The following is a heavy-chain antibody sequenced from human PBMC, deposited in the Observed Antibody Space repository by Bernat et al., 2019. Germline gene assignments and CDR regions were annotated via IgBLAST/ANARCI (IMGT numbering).Heavy chain of an antibody. V-gene: IGHV3-30-3*01. D-gene: IGHD3-9*01. CDR3: ARDRVLRYFDWLLGD. Sequence: VQLLESGGGLVQPGGSLRLSCAASGFTFSSYAMHWVRQAPGKGLEWVAVISYDGSNKYYADSVKGRFTISRDNSKNTLYLQMNSLRAEDTAVYYCARDRVLRYFDWLLGDWGQGTLVTVSS. J-gene: IGHJ4*02. CDR2: ISYDGSNK. CDR1: GFTFSSYA.